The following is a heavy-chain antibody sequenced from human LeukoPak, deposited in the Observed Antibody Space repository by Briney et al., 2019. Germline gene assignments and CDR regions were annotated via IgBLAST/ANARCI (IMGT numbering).Heavy chain of an antibody. CDR2: ISYDGSNK. Sequence: GGSLRLSCAASGFTFSSYGMHWVRQAPGKGLEWVAVISYDGSNKYYADSVKGRFTISRDNSRNTLYLQMNSLRAEDTAVYYCAKLSDSSGYYSALDYWGQGTLVTVSS. CDR3: AKLSDSSGYYSALDY. CDR1: GFTFSSYG. D-gene: IGHD3-22*01. V-gene: IGHV3-30*18. J-gene: IGHJ4*02.